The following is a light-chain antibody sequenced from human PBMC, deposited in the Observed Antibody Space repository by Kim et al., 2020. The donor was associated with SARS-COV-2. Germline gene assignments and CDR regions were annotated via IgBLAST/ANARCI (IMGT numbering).Light chain of an antibody. J-gene: IGLJ1*01. CDR1: SSNIGAGYD. CDR2: GNS. CDR3: QSYDNSLSGYV. V-gene: IGLV1-40*01. Sequence: TVTISCTGSSSNIGAGYDVNWYQQLPGTAPKLLIYGNSNRPSGVPDRFSGSKSGTSASLAITGLQAEDEADYYCQSYDNSLSGYVFGTGTKVTVL.